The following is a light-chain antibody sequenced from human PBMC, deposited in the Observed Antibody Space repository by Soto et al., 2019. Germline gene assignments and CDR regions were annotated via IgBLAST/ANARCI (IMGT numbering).Light chain of an antibody. CDR2: DAS. Sequence: DIALTQSPGTLSLSPGERATRACRASQSVSRSDFAWYQQKPGQAPRLLIYDASSRPTGIPDRFSGSGSGTDFTLTISRLEPEDFAVYYCQQYGTSPRTFGQGTKVEIK. V-gene: IGKV3-20*01. CDR3: QQYGTSPRT. CDR1: QSVSRSD. J-gene: IGKJ1*01.